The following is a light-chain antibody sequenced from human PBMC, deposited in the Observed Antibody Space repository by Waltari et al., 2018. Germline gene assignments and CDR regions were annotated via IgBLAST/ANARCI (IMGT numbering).Light chain of an antibody. CDR1: QSISSW. CDR2: KAS. CDR3: QRYNSYAWT. V-gene: IGKV1-5*03. Sequence: DIQMTQSPSTLSASVGDRVTITCRASQSISSWLAGYQQNPGKAPKVLIYKASNLESGVPSRFSGSGCGTEFTLTISSLQPDDFATYYCQRYNSYAWTFGQGTRVEIK. J-gene: IGKJ1*01.